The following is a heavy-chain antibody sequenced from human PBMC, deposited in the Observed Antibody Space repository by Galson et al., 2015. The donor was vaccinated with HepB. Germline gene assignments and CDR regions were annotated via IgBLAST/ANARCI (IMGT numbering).Heavy chain of an antibody. V-gene: IGHV3-66*01. J-gene: IGHJ6*02. CDR3: AGDPGLRNGMDV. CDR2: IYSDGNT. D-gene: IGHD3-10*01. CDR1: KFSVSTNY. Sequence: SLRLSCAASKFSVSTNYMNWVRQAPGKGLEWVSVIYSDGNTYYADSVKGRFTISRDNSKNTLYLQMNSLRVDDSAVYYCAGDPGLRNGMDVWGQGATVTVSS.